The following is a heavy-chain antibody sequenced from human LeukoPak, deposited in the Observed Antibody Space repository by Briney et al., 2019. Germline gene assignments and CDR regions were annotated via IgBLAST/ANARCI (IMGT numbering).Heavy chain of an antibody. CDR1: GFTFSSYA. V-gene: IGHV3-23*01. CDR2: ISSGGVGT. D-gene: IGHD1-1*01. Sequence: GGSLRLSCAASGFTFSSYALSWVRQAPGKGLEWVSGISSGGVGTYHADSVKGRFTISRDNSKNTLYLQMNNLRADDTAVHYCAKKGQADDNGKPDWGQGTLVTVSS. J-gene: IGHJ4*02. CDR3: AKKGQADDNGKPD.